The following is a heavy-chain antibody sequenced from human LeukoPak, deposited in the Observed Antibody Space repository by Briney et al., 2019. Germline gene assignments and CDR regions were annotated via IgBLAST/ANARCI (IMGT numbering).Heavy chain of an antibody. D-gene: IGHD3-3*01. J-gene: IGHJ4*02. CDR1: GFTFSSYA. CDR2: ISYDGSNK. Sequence: GGSLRLSCAASGFTFSSYAMHWVRQAPGKGLEWVAVISYDGSNKYYADSVKGRFTISRDNSKNTLYLQMNSLRAEDTAVYYCARGATYYDFWSGYSPRDYWGQGTLVTVSS. V-gene: IGHV3-30-3*01. CDR3: ARGATYYDFWSGYSPRDY.